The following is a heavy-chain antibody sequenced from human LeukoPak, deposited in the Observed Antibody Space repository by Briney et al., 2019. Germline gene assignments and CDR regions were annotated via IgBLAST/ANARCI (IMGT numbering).Heavy chain of an antibody. CDR2: INTNGSRI. CDR1: GFTLSNYW. J-gene: IGHJ5*02. Sequence: GGSLRLSCAASGFTLSNYWMNWVRQAPGKGPVWVSQINTNGSRIDYADSVRGRFTISRDSAKNSLYLQMNSLRAEDTAVYYCAKRDSSGYHWFDPWGQGTLVTVSS. V-gene: IGHV3-74*01. D-gene: IGHD3-22*01. CDR3: AKRDSSGYHWFDP.